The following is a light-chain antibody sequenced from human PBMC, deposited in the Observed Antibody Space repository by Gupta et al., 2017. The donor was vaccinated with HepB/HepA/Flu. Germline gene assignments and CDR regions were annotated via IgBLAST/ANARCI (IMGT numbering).Light chain of an antibody. J-gene: IGLJ2*01. V-gene: IGLV3-21*03. CDR1: RIGSKS. Sequence: SYVLAQPPSVSVAPGKTARITCGGNRIGSKSVHWYQQKPGQAPVLVVYDDNDRPSGIPERFSGSISGNTATLTISRVEAGDEADFYCQVWDSNGDHVVFGGGTKLTVL. CDR2: DDN. CDR3: QVWDSNGDHVV.